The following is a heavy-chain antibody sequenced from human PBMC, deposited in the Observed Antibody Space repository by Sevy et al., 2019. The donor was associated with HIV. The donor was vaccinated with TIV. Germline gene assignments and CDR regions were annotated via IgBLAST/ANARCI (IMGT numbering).Heavy chain of an antibody. CDR1: GGSITSFY. Sequence: WETLSLTCTVSGGSITSFYWNWIQQPPGKELEWIANIDYNGHINYNPSLKSRVTLSLDTSKNQFSLRLSSVTAADTAMYYCEGENAWGRGYSWGQGTLVTVSS. CDR3: EGENAWGRGYS. V-gene: IGHV4-59*08. J-gene: IGHJ4*02. D-gene: IGHD1-26*01. CDR2: IDYNGHI.